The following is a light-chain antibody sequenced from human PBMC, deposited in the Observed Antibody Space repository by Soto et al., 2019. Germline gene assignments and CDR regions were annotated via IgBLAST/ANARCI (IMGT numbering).Light chain of an antibody. V-gene: IGKV3-15*01. J-gene: IGKJ1*01. CDR1: QSVSSN. Sequence: EIVRTQSPATLSVSPGERATLSCRASQSVSSNLAWHQQKPGQAPRLLIYGASNRATGVPARFSGSGSGTEFTLTISSLQSEDFAVYYCQQYNNWPPWTFGQGTKVDIK. CDR3: QQYNNWPPWT. CDR2: GAS.